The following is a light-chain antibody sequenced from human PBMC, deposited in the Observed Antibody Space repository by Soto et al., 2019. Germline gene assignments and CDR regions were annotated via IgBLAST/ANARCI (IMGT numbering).Light chain of an antibody. CDR1: SSDVGGYDY. Sequence: QSALTQPASVSGSPGQSITISCTGTSSDVGGYDYVSWYQQDPGKAPKLMIYDVSNRPSGVSNRCSGSKSGYTASLTISGLQAEDEADYYCSSYASRSTLVFGTGTKVTVL. CDR3: SSYASRSTLV. J-gene: IGLJ1*01. V-gene: IGLV2-14*01. CDR2: DVS.